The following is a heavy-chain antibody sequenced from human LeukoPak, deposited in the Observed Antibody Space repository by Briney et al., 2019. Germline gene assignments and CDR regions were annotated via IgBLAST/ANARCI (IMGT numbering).Heavy chain of an antibody. J-gene: IGHJ4*02. CDR3: ARAEPVLRFLEWLPGY. D-gene: IGHD3-3*01. V-gene: IGHV1-2*06. CDR1: GYTFTNYG. CDR2: INPNSGGT. Sequence: ASVKVSCKASGYTFTNYGISWVRQAPGQGLEWMGRINPNSGGTNYAQKFQGRVTMTRGTSISTAYMELSRLRSDDTAVYYCARAEPVLRFLEWLPGYWGQGTLVTVSS.